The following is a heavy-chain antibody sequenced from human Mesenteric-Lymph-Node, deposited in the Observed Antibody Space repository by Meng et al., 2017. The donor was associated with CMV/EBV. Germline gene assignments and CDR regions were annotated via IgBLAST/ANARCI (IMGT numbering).Heavy chain of an antibody. CDR1: GSISSYY. V-gene: IGHV4-59*01. J-gene: IGHJ4*02. Sequence: GSISSYYWTWIRQHPGKGLEWIGYIYYSGSTNYNPSLESRVTISVDTSKNQFSLKLSSVTAADTAVYYCARLVRGYSGYNYVLVFDYWGQGTLVTVSS. D-gene: IGHD5-12*01. CDR3: ARLVRGYSGYNYVLVFDY. CDR2: IYYSGST.